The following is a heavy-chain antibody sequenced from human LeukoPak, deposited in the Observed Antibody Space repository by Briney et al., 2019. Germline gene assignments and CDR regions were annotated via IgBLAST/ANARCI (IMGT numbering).Heavy chain of an antibody. D-gene: IGHD3-16*01. CDR3: ARSRGHGDY. CDR1: GFTFDDYG. Sequence: SGGSLRLSCEGSGFTFDDYGISWVRHVPGKGLEWVSYISSSSSTIYYADSVKGRFTISRDNAKNSLYLQMNSLRAEDTAVYYCARSRGHGDYWGQGTLVTVSS. CDR2: ISSSSSTI. J-gene: IGHJ4*02. V-gene: IGHV3-48*01.